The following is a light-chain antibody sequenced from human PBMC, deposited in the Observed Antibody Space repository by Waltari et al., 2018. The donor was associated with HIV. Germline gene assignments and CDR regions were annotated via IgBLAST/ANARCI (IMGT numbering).Light chain of an antibody. CDR2: GNN. V-gene: IGLV1-40*01. CDR1: SSNIGAGYD. CDR3: QSYDSDLGGSYV. Sequence: QSVLTQPPSVSGAPGQRVTISCTGSSSNIGAGYDVHWYQQLPGTAPKLLINGNNNRPSGAPDRFSASKSDTSASLTSTGLQAEHEGDYYCQSYDSDLGGSYVFGTGTKVSVL. J-gene: IGLJ1*01.